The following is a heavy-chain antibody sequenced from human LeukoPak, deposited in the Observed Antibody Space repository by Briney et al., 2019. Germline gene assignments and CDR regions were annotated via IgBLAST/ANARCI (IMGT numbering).Heavy chain of an antibody. Sequence: GGSLRLSCAASGFTFSSYGMSWVRQAPGKGLEWVSAISGSGGSTYYADSVKGRFTISRDNSKNTLYLQMNSLRAEDTAVYYCARDREGYGDSYFDYWGQGTLVTVSS. CDR1: GFTFSSYG. J-gene: IGHJ4*02. CDR2: ISGSGGST. D-gene: IGHD4-17*01. CDR3: ARDREGYGDSYFDY. V-gene: IGHV3-23*01.